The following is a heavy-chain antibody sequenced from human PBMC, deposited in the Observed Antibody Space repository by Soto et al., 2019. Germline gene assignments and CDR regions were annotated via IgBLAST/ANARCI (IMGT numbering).Heavy chain of an antibody. V-gene: IGHV1-18*01. D-gene: IGHD6-13*01. J-gene: IGHJ6*02. CDR3: ARGQLAALVDYYGMDV. CDR1: GYTFTSYG. Sequence: QVQLVQSGAEVKKPGASVKVSCKASGYTFTSYGISWVRQAPGQGLEWMGWISAYNGNTNYAQKHQGRGTMTTDTSTSTAYMELRSLRSDDTAVYYCARGQLAALVDYYGMDVWGQGTTVTVSS. CDR2: ISAYNGNT.